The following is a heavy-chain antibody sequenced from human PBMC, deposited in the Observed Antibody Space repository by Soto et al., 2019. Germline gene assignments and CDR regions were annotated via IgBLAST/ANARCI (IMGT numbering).Heavy chain of an antibody. D-gene: IGHD6-6*01. V-gene: IGHV4-30-2*01. J-gene: IGHJ5*02. CDR1: GGSISSGCYS. CDR3: AREGGGRSSGWFDP. Sequence: PSETLSLTGAVSGGSISSGCYSWSWIRQPPGKGLEWIGYIYHSGSTYYNPSLKSRVTISVDRSKNQFSLKLSSVTAADTAVYYCAREGGGRSSGWFDPWGQGTLVTVSS. CDR2: IYHSGST.